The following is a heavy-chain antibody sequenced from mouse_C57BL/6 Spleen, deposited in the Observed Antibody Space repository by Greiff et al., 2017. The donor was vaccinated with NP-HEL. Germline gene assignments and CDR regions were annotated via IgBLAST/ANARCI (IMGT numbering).Heavy chain of an antibody. CDR2: IHPNSGST. V-gene: IGHV1-64*01. D-gene: IGHD2-4*01. J-gene: IGHJ3*01. Sequence: QVQLQQPGAELVKPGASVKLSCTASGYTFTSYWMHWVKQRPGQGLEWIGMIHPNSGSTNYNEKFKSKATLTVGKSSSTAYMQLSSLTSEDSAVYYCARERDYGGWFAYWGQGTLVTVSA. CDR1: GYTFTSYW. CDR3: ARERDYGGWFAY.